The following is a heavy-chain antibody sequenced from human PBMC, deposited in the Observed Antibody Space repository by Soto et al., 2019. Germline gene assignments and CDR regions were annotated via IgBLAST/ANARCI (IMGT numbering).Heavy chain of an antibody. V-gene: IGHV3-7*01. CDR1: GFTFSSYW. Sequence: EVNLVDSGGGLVQPGGSLRLSCVASGFTFSSYWMTWVRQAPGTGLEWVANINQDGSQKYYVDSVKGRFTIARDNAKNSLYLQMNSLRAEDTAVYYCAASLVRGTISDGNWFDPWGQGTLVTVSS. J-gene: IGHJ5*02. D-gene: IGHD3-10*01. CDR3: AASLVRGTISDGNWFDP. CDR2: INQDGSQK.